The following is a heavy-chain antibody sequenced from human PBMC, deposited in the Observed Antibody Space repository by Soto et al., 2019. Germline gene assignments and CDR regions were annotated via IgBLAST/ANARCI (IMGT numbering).Heavy chain of an antibody. CDR2: IYYSGST. CDR1: GGSISSYY. V-gene: IGHV4-59*01. CDR3: AREGHYYDSSGYLLDYYGMDV. J-gene: IGHJ6*02. D-gene: IGHD3-22*01. Sequence: SETLSLTCTVSGGSISSYYWSWIRQPPGKGLEWIGYIYYSGSTNYNPSLKSRVTISVDTSKNQFSLKLSSVTAADTAVYYCAREGHYYDSSGYLLDYYGMDVWGQGTTVTVSS.